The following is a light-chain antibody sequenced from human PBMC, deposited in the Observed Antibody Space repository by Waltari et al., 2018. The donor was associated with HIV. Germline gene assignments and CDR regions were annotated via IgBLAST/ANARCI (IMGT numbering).Light chain of an antibody. CDR2: AAS. J-gene: IGKJ5*01. CDR1: QGITSY. V-gene: IGKV1-9*01. Sequence: DIQLTQSPSFLSASVGDRVTITCRATQGITSYLAWYQQKPGKAPKLLIYAASTLQSGVPSRFSGSGSGTEFTLTIRSLQPEDFATYYCQQLNSYLRTFGQRTRLEIK. CDR3: QQLNSYLRT.